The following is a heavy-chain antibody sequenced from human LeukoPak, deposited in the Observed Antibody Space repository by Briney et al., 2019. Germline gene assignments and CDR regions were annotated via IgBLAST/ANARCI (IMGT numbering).Heavy chain of an antibody. CDR1: GDSVSSSSSA. J-gene: IGHJ4*02. V-gene: IGHV6-1*01. CDR2: TYYRSKWHN. CDR3: ARNLRPDFDY. Sequence: SQTLSLTCAISGDSVSSSSSAWSWIRQSPSRGLEWLGRTYYRSKWHNDYAESVKSRITINPDTSKNAFSLQLNSVTPEDTAVYYCARNLRPDFDYWGQGTLVTVSS.